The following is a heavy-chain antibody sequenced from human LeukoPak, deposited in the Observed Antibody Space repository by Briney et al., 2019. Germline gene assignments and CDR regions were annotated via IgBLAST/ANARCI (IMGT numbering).Heavy chain of an antibody. CDR1: GFSFSNYG. CDR3: AKDWRWKSNIMAFNV. J-gene: IGHJ3*01. CDR2: MSYDGNKE. V-gene: IGHV3-30*18. D-gene: IGHD3-3*01. Sequence: GGSLRLSCEASGFSFSNYGMHWVRQAPGKGLEWLALMSYDGNKEDYADSVKGRFAISRDNSKNMLFLEMNSLRTEDTAVYYCAKDWRWKSNIMAFNVWGQGTVVTVSS.